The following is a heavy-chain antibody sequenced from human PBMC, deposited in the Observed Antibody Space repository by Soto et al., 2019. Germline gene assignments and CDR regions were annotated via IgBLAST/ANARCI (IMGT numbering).Heavy chain of an antibody. D-gene: IGHD1-7*01. CDR3: AGYNWNYYFDP. CDR2: IYYSGST. V-gene: IGHV4-59*01. J-gene: IGHJ5*02. CDR1: GGSISSYY. Sequence: SETLSLTCTVSGGSISSYYWSWIRQPPGKGLEWIGYIYYSGSTNYNPSLKSRVTISVDTSKNQFSLKLSSVTAADTAVYYCAGYNWNYYFDPWGQGTLVTVSS.